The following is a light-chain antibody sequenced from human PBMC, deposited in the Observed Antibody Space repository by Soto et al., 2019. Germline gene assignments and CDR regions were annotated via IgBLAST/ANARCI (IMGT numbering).Light chain of an antibody. CDR3: QQYNSYRA. V-gene: IGKV1-5*03. J-gene: IGKJ1*01. CDR1: ESIGSL. Sequence: DIQMTQSPSTLSASVGDRVTITCRASESIGSLLAWHQQKPGSAPKLLISKASSLESGVPSRFSGSGFGTEFTLTISSLQPDDFATYYCQQYNSYRAFGQGTKVDIK. CDR2: KAS.